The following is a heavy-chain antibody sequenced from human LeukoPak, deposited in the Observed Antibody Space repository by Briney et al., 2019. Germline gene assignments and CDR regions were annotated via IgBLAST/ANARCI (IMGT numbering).Heavy chain of an antibody. D-gene: IGHD1-1*01. CDR2: ISCRYDDP. J-gene: IGHJ4*02. V-gene: IGHV1-18*01. CDR1: GYTFSNFG. CDR3: ARDGTRTDDY. Sequence: ASVKVSCKASGYTFSNFGISWVRQAPGQGLEWMGWISCRYDDPNYGQKFQGRLTVTTDSSTNTAYMELRNLRSDDTAVYYCARDGTRTDDYWGQGTLVAVSS.